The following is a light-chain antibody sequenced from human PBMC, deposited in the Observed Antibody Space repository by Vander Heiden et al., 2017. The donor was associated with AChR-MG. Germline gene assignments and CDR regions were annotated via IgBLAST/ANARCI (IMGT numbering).Light chain of an antibody. CDR2: EDN. Sequence: NFVLTQPHSVSESPGKTVTISCPRSGVSIASNYVQWYQQRPGSAPTTVIFEDNHRPSGVPDRFSGSIDSSSNSASLIISGLKTEDEADYYCQSYDDTNHGVFGGGTKLTVL. V-gene: IGLV6-57*03. J-gene: IGLJ2*01. CDR1: GVSIASNY. CDR3: QSYDDTNHGV.